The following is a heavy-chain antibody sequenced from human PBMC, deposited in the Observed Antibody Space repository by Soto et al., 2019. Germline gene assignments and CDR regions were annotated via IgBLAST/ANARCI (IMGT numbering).Heavy chain of an antibody. CDR3: ARELSNPYYYYDMDV. V-gene: IGHV1-69*13. D-gene: IGHD2-8*01. CDR2: IIPFFGAP. Sequence: ASVKVSCKASGGTFSTYAFSWVRQAPGQGLEWMGGIIPFFGAPNSAQKFRGRLAITADESTTTVYMELSSLRSDDTAVYYCARELSNPYYYYDMDVWGQGTTVTVSS. CDR1: GGTFSTYA. J-gene: IGHJ6*02.